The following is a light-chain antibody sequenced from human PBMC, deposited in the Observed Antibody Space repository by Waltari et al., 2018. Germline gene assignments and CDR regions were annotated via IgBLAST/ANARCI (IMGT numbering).Light chain of an antibody. V-gene: IGKV3-20*01. CDR2: DAS. Sequence: ETVLTQSPGTLSLSPGERATLSCRASQSVASRHLAWYQQKPGQAPRLLIYDASSRATGIPDRFSCSGSGTDLTLTITRLEPEDFAVYYCQQYGNPPRTFGQGTDVEIK. CDR3: QQYGNPPRT. J-gene: IGKJ1*01. CDR1: QSVASRH.